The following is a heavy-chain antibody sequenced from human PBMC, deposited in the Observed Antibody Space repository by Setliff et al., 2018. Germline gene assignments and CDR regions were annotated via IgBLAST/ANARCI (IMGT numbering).Heavy chain of an antibody. Sequence: SSETLSLTCTVSGGSISSGDYYWSWIRQPPGKGLEWIAYIYYIGSINYNPSLKSRVTISMDTSKNQFSLKVSSVTAADMAVYYCAREQWLDPPGYYYMDVWAKGTTVTVSS. V-gene: IGHV4-61*08. CDR3: AREQWLDPPGYYYMDV. J-gene: IGHJ6*03. CDR2: IYYIGSI. CDR1: GGSISSGDYY. D-gene: IGHD6-19*01.